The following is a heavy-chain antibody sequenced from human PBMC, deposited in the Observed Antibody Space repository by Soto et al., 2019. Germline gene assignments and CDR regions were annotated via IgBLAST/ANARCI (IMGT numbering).Heavy chain of an antibody. CDR3: ARDPLGSGSYSYYYGMDV. CDR1: GGCISSYY. Sequence: SETLSLTCTVSGGCISSYYWSWIRQPAGKGLEWIGRIYTSGNTNYNPSLKSRVTMSVDTSKHKFSLNLSSVTAADTAVYYCARDPLGSGSYSYYYGMDVWGQGTTVTVSS. CDR2: IYTSGNT. V-gene: IGHV4-4*07. J-gene: IGHJ6*02. D-gene: IGHD3-10*01.